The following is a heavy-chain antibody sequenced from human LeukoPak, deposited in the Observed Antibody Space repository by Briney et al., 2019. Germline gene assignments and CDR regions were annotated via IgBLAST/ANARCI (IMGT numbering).Heavy chain of an antibody. V-gene: IGHV1-8*01. D-gene: IGHD6-6*01. CDR2: MNPNSGNT. CDR1: GYTFTSYD. Sequence: ASVKVSCKASGYTFTSYDINWMRQATGQGLEWMGWMNPNSGNTGYAQKFQGRVTMTRNTSISTAYMELSSLRSEDTAVYYCARGSRIAARPSLYYYYYMDVWGKGTTVTVSS. CDR3: ARGSRIAARPSLYYYYYMDV. J-gene: IGHJ6*03.